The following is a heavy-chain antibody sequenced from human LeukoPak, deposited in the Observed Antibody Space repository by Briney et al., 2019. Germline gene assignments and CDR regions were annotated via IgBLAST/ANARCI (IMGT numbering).Heavy chain of an antibody. CDR2: IYTSGST. CDR1: GGSISSYY. V-gene: IGHV4-4*07. D-gene: IGHD6-19*01. J-gene: IGHJ4*02. CDR3: ARGYGIAVAGYFDY. Sequence: SETLSLTCTVSGGSISSYYWSWIRQPAGKGLEWIGRIYTSGSTNYNPSLKSRVTMSVDTPKNQFSLKLSSVTAADTAVYYCARGYGIAVAGYFDYWGQGTLVTVSS.